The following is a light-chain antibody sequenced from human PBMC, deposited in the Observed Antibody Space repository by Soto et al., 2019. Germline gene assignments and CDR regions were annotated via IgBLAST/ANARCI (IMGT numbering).Light chain of an antibody. CDR3: PKCNYAPL. CDR2: GAS. Sequence: DIQMTQSPSSLSASVGDRVTITCRASQGISDCLAWYQQKPGKVPKVLIYGASTLQSGVSSRFGGSGSGTDFTLTIISLQPDDVATYYCPKCNYAPLFGQGTRLEV. J-gene: IGKJ5*01. CDR1: QGISDC. V-gene: IGKV1-27*01.